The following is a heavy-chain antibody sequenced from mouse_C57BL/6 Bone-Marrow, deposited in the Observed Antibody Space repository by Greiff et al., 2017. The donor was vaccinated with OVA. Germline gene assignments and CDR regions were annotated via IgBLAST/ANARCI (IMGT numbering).Heavy chain of an antibody. CDR3: ARDLGADEYDLYYAMDY. D-gene: IGHD2-4*01. V-gene: IGHV5-12*01. CDR2: ISNGGGST. J-gene: IGHJ4*01. Sequence: EVMLVESGGGLVQPGGSLKLSCAASGFTFSDYYMYWVRQTPEKRLEWVAYISNGGGSTYYPDTVKGRFTLSRDNAKNTLYLQMSRLKSEDTAMYYCARDLGADEYDLYYAMDYWGQGTSVTVSS. CDR1: GFTFSDYY.